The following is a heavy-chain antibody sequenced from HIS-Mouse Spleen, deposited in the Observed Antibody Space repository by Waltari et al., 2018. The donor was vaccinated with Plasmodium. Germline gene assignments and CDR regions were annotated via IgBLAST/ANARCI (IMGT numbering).Heavy chain of an antibody. CDR3: AKARGSSSAFDI. V-gene: IGHV3-9*01. CDR1: GFTFDDSA. Sequence: EVQLVESGGGLVQPGRSLRLSCAASGFTFDDSAMHWVRQAPGKGLEWVSGISWNSGSIGYADSVKGRFTISRDNAKNSLYLQMNSLRAEDTALYYCAKARGSSSAFDIWGQGTMVTVSS. D-gene: IGHD6-6*01. CDR2: ISWNSGSI. J-gene: IGHJ3*02.